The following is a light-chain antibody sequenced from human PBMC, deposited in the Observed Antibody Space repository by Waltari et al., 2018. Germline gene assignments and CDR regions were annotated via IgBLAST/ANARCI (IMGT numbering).Light chain of an antibody. CDR1: KSGDKY. Sequence: SYELTQPPSVSVSPGQTASITCSGDKSGDKYVCWYQQKPGQSPVLVIYQDTKRPSGIPERFSGSNSGNTATLTISGTQAMDEADYYCQAWDSSTAVFGGGTKLTVL. J-gene: IGLJ2*01. V-gene: IGLV3-1*01. CDR3: QAWDSSTAV. CDR2: QDT.